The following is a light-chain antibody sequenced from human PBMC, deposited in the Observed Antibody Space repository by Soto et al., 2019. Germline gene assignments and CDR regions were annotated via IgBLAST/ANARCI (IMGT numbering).Light chain of an antibody. Sequence: DVVMTQSPLSLPVTLGQPASISCRSSQSLVYSDGNTYLNWFHQRPGQSPRRLIYKVSNRDSGVPDRFSGGGSGTDFTLKISRVEAEDVGVYYCMQVTYWPRLTFGRGTKVEIK. V-gene: IGKV2-30*01. CDR1: QSLVYSDGNTY. J-gene: IGKJ4*01. CDR3: MQVTYWPRLT. CDR2: KVS.